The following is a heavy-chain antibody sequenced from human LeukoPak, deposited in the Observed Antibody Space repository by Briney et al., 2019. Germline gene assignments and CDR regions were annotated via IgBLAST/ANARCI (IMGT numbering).Heavy chain of an antibody. CDR3: ARRGLPDYYYYYYMDV. D-gene: IGHD1-26*01. V-gene: IGHV4-39*01. J-gene: IGHJ6*03. CDR2: IYYSGST. CDR1: GGSISSSSYY. Sequence: SETLSPTCTVSGGSISSSSYYWGWIRQPPGKGLEWIGSIYYSGSTYYNPSLKSRVTISVDTSKNQFSLKLSSVTAADTAVYYCARRGLPDYYYYYYMDVWAKGPRSPSP.